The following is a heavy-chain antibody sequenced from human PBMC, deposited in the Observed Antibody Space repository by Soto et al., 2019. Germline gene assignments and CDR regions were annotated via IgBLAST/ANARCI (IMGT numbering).Heavy chain of an antibody. CDR2: SSGSGGYT. CDR1: GFSVGDNY. CDR3: ARYSGRRHIFTFDYGLDV. V-gene: IGHV3-11*03. J-gene: IGHJ6*02. Sequence: QVQXXESGGGLVEPGGSLRLSCAASGFSVGDNYMTWIRQAPGKGLEWLSYSSGSGGYTNYADSVKXXXXXXXXXXXXXXXXXXXXXXXXXXXVYXXARYSGRRHIFTFDYGLDVWG. D-gene: IGHD2-8*01.